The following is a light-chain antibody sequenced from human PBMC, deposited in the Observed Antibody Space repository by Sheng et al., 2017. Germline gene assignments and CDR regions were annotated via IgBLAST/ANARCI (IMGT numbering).Light chain of an antibody. Sequence: EIVMTQSPGTLSVSPGEGATLSCRASQSVAINLAWYQQKPGQVPRLLIYGASTRATGVPTRFRGSGSGTEFTLTISSLQSEDFAVYYCQHHSNWPPYTFGQGTKLEI. CDR3: QHHSNWPPYT. J-gene: IGKJ2*01. CDR2: GAS. V-gene: IGKV3D-15*01. CDR1: QSVAIN.